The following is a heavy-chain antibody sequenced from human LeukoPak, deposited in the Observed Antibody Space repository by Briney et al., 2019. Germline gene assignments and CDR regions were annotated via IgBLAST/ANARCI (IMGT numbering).Heavy chain of an antibody. V-gene: IGHV4-30-4*01. CDR3: ASVSSGWYPWFDY. Sequence: SQTLSLTCTVSGGSISSGDYYWSWIRQPPGKGLEWIGYIYYSGSTYYNPSLKSRVTISVDTSKNQFSLKLSSVTAADTAVYYCASVSSGWYPWFDYWGQGTLVTVSS. CDR2: IYYSGST. J-gene: IGHJ4*02. D-gene: IGHD6-19*01. CDR1: GGSISSGDYY.